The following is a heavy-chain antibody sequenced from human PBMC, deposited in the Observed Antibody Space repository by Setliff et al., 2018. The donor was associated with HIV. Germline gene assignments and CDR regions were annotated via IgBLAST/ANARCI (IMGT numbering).Heavy chain of an antibody. J-gene: IGHJ4*02. Sequence: PGGSLRLSCAASGFTFSTYWMIWVRQASGKGLEWVGRILDKANNYATAYAASLEGRFTISRDDSKNTAYLQMSSLRVEDTAVYYCVKVSRGTVVRGVILVGYFDYWGQGTLVTVSS. D-gene: IGHD3-10*02. CDR3: VKVSRGTVVRGVILVGYFDY. CDR2: ILDKANNYAT. CDR1: GFTFSTYW. V-gene: IGHV3-73*01.